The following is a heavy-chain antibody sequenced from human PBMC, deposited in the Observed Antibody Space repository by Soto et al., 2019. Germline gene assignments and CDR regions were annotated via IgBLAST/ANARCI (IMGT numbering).Heavy chain of an antibody. D-gene: IGHD2-15*01. CDR2: ISAYNGNT. V-gene: IGHV1-18*04. J-gene: IGHJ6*02. CDR3: ARVGVAAPPYYYYYYGMDV. CDR1: GYTFTSYG. Sequence: QVQLVQSGAEVKKPGASVKVSCKASGYTFTSYGISWVRQAPGQGLEWMGWISAYNGNTNYAQKRQGRVTMTTDTSTSTAYLELRSLRSDDTAVYYCARVGVAAPPYYYYYYGMDVWGQGTTVTVSS.